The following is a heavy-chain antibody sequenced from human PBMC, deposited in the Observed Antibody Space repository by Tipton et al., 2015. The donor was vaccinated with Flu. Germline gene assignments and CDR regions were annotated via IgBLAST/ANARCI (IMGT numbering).Heavy chain of an antibody. V-gene: IGHV1-2*02. CDR1: GYTFTGYY. CDR2: INPNRGGT. D-gene: IGHD3-10*01. CDR3: AFGASGYNWFDP. J-gene: IGHJ5*02. Sequence: QLVQSGAEVKKPGASVKVSCKASGYTFTGYYMHWVRQAPGQGLEWMGWINPNRGGTNYAQKFQGRVTMTRDTSISTAYMELSRLRSDGAAVYYCAFGASGYNWFDPWGQGTLVTVSS.